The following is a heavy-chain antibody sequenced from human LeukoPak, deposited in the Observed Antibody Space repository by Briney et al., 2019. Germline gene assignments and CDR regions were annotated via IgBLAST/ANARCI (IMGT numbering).Heavy chain of an antibody. D-gene: IGHD3-22*01. CDR1: GGSISGYY. J-gene: IGHJ5*02. V-gene: IGHV4-34*01. CDR3: AGTYYYDSSGYYSWFDP. CDR2: INHSGST. Sequence: SETLSLTCTVSGGSISGYYWSWIRQPPGKGLEWIGEINHSGSTNYNPSLKSRVTISVDTSKNQFSLKLSSVTAADTAVYYCAGTYYYDSSGYYSWFDPWGQGTLVTVSS.